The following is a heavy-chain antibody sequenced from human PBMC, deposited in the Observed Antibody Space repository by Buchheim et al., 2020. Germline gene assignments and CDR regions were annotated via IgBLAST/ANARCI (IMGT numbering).Heavy chain of an antibody. CDR2: ICYSGST. D-gene: IGHD6-6*01. CDR3: ARQESRPDAFDY. CDR1: GGSISSYY. Sequence: QVQLQESGPGLVKPSETLSLTCTASGGSISSYYWSWIRQPPGKGLEWIGYICYSGSTKYNPSLKSRVTISVDTSKNQISLQRSSVTAADTAVYYCARQESRPDAFDYWGQGTL. V-gene: IGHV4-59*08. J-gene: IGHJ4*02.